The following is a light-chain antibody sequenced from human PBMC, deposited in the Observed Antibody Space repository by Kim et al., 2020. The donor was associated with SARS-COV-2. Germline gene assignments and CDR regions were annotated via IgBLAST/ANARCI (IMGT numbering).Light chain of an antibody. CDR1: QGITNY. J-gene: IGKJ1*01. CDR3: QKYNRAPWT. Sequence: GDRVTITCRASQGITNYLAWNQQKPGKVPKLLIYAASTLQSGVPSRFSGSGSGTDFTLTISSLQPEDVATYYCQKYNRAPWTFGQGTKVDIK. V-gene: IGKV1-27*01. CDR2: AAS.